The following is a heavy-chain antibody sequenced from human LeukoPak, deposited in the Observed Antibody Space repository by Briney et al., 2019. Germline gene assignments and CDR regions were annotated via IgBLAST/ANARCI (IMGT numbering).Heavy chain of an antibody. V-gene: IGHV3-66*01. CDR2: IYTGSDT. J-gene: IGHJ6*02. CDR3: TRDPALTTGYGMDI. CDR1: GVAVGSSY. Sequence: GGSLRLSCAASGVAVGSSYMSWVRRAPGKGLEWVSVIYTGSDTYYADSVQGRFTISRDDSKNTVYLQMSSLRPEDTAVYYCTRDPALTTGYGMDIWGQGTTVTVYS. D-gene: IGHD4-11*01.